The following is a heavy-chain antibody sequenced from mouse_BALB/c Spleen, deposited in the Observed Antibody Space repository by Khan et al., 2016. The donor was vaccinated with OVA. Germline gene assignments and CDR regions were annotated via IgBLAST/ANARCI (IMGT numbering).Heavy chain of an antibody. J-gene: IGHJ3*01. D-gene: IGHD1-1*01. CDR3: AGYGSSFAH. V-gene: IGHV3-8*02. Sequence: EVQLQESGPSLVKPSQTLSLTCSVTGDSITSGYWNWIRKFPGNKFEYMGYISFSGNTYYIPSLKSRLSITRDTSKNQYYLHLNSVTTEDTATYYCAGYGSSFAHWGQGTLVTVSA. CDR1: GDSITSGY. CDR2: ISFSGNT.